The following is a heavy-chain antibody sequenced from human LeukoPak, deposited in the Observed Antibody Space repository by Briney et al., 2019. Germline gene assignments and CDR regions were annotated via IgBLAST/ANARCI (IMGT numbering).Heavy chain of an antibody. D-gene: IGHD2-2*01. CDR1: GFTFSSYA. Sequence: PGASLRLSCAASGFTFSSYAMSWVRQAPGKGLEWVSAISGSGGSTYYADSVKGRFTISRDNSKNTLYLQMNSLRAEDTAVYYCAKFGGYCSSTSCYVRNYYYYGMDVCGQGTTVTVSS. V-gene: IGHV3-23*01. CDR3: AKFGGYCSSTSCYVRNYYYYGMDV. CDR2: ISGSGGST. J-gene: IGHJ6*02.